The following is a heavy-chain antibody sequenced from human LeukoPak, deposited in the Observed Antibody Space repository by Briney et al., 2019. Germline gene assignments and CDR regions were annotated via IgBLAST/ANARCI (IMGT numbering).Heavy chain of an antibody. J-gene: IGHJ6*02. Sequence: ASVKVSCKASGYTLTSYDINWVRQATGQGLEWMGWMNPNSGNTGYAQKFQGRVTMTRNTSVSTAYMELSSLRSEDTAVYYCAQWDYYYYGMDVWGQGTTVTVSS. V-gene: IGHV1-8*01. CDR2: MNPNSGNT. D-gene: IGHD1-26*01. CDR1: GYTLTSYD. CDR3: AQWDYYYYGMDV.